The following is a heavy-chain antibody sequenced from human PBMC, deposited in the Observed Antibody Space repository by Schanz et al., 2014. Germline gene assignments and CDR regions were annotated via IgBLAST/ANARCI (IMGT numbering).Heavy chain of an antibody. CDR1: GFTFTSYS. CDR2: IRYDGSST. CDR3: ANEDRNHNSDYGS. V-gene: IGHV3-30*02. Sequence: QVQLVQSGGGVVQPGGSLRLSCAASGFTFTSYSMHWVRQAPGRELEWVGFIRYDGSSTYYADSMRGRFTISTDDSTSTPYLQMKSLRPEDTAVYYCANEDRNHNSDYGSWGQGTLVTVSS. J-gene: IGHJ4*02. D-gene: IGHD1-26*01.